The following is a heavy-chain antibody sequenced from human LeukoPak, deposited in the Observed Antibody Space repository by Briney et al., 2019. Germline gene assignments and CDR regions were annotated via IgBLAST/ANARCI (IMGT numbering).Heavy chain of an antibody. CDR1: GGTFSSYA. CDR3: ARVRVLRFLESISHYYYMDV. CDR2: IIPIFGTA. D-gene: IGHD3-3*01. Sequence: SVKVSCKASGGTFSSYAISWVRQAPGQGLEWMGGIIPIFGTANHAQKFQGRVTITADESTSTAYMELSSLRSEDTAVYYCARVRVLRFLESISHYYYMDVWGKGTTVTVSS. V-gene: IGHV1-69*13. J-gene: IGHJ6*03.